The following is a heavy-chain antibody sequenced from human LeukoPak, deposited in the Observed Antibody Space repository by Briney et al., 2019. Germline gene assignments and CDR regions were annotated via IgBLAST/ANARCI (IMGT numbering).Heavy chain of an antibody. CDR3: ARDHVLRYFDWLRGGSWFDP. D-gene: IGHD3-9*01. CDR2: INHSGST. Sequence: PETLSLTCAVYGGSFSGYYWSWIRQPPGKGLEWIGEINHSGSTNYNPSLKSRVTISVDTSKNQFSLKLSSVTAADTAVYYCARDHVLRYFDWLRGGSWFDPWGQGTLVTVSS. J-gene: IGHJ5*02. V-gene: IGHV4-34*01. CDR1: GGSFSGYY.